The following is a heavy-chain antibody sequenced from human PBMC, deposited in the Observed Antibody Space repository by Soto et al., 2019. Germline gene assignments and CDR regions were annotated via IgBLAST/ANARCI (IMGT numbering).Heavy chain of an antibody. J-gene: IGHJ6*02. V-gene: IGHV3-74*01. CDR1: GFTFSNYW. CDR2: IISDGTST. D-gene: IGHD2-2*01. CDR3: ARGLRYCSTRCYNYGMDV. Sequence: EVQLVESGGGLVQPGGSLRLSCAASGFTFSNYWMHWVRQAPGKGLVWVSRIISDGTSTTYADSVRGRFTISRDNAKNTLYLQMNSLSAEDTAVYYCARGLRYCSTRCYNYGMDVWGQGTTVTVSS.